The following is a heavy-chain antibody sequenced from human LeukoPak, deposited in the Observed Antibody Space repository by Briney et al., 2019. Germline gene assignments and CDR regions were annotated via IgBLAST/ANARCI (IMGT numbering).Heavy chain of an antibody. CDR1: GYTFTSYY. CDR3: AIGAVAGTLDH. Sequence: ASVKVSCKASGYTFTSYYMHWVRQAPGQGLEWMGIINPSVGGTSYAQKFQGRVTMTRDTSTSTVYMELSSLTSEDTAVYYCAIGAVAGTLDHWGQGTLVTASS. J-gene: IGHJ5*02. D-gene: IGHD6-19*01. CDR2: INPSVGGT. V-gene: IGHV1-46*01.